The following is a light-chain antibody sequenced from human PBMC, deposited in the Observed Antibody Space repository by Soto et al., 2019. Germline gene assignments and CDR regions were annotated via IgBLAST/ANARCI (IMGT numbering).Light chain of an antibody. Sequence: EIVMTQSPATLSVSPGERATLSCRASQSISGNLAWFQQKPGQAPRLLIYGTSNRATGIPDRFIGRGSGTDLTLTISSLEPEDFAVYYCELYGSSPPSITFGQGTRLEIK. V-gene: IGKV3-20*01. CDR2: GTS. J-gene: IGKJ5*01. CDR3: ELYGSSPPSIT. CDR1: QSISGN.